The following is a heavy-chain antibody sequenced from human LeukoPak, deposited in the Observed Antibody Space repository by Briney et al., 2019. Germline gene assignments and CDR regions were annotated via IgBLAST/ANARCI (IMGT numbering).Heavy chain of an antibody. CDR2: INPNSGGT. D-gene: IGHD1-26*01. V-gene: IGHV1-2*04. CDR1: GYTFTGYY. Sequence: ASVKVSCKTSGYTFTGYYVHWVRQAPGQGLEWMGWINPNSGGTNYAQKFQGWVTMTRDTSISTVYMELSRLRSDDTAVYYCARERAGASGYYYYGMDVWGQGTTVTVSS. CDR3: ARERAGASGYYYYGMDV. J-gene: IGHJ6*02.